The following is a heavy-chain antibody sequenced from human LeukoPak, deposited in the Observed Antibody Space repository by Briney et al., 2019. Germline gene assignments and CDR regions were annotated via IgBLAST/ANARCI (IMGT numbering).Heavy chain of an antibody. Sequence: SETLSLTCAVYGGSFSGYYWSWIRQPPGKGLEWIGEINHSGSTNYNPSLKSRVTISVDTSKNQFSLKLSSVTAADTAVYYCARDKYSSGLFSLDYWGQGTLVTVSS. CDR3: ARDKYSSGLFSLDY. J-gene: IGHJ4*02. V-gene: IGHV4-34*01. CDR1: GGSFSGYY. CDR2: INHSGST. D-gene: IGHD6-19*01.